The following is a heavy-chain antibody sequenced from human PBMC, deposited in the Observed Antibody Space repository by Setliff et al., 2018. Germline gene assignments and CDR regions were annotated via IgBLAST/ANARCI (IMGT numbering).Heavy chain of an antibody. CDR2: IYYSGST. Sequence: SETLSLTCTVSGGSISSSSYYWGWIRQPPGKGLEWIGCIYYSGSTYYNPSLKSRVTISVDTSKNQFSLKLSSVTAADTAVYYCARTSRWDSGSYYLTMTLSFDYWGQGTLVTVSS. J-gene: IGHJ4*02. D-gene: IGHD1-26*01. CDR1: GGSISSSSYY. V-gene: IGHV4-39*01. CDR3: ARTSRWDSGSYYLTMTLSFDY.